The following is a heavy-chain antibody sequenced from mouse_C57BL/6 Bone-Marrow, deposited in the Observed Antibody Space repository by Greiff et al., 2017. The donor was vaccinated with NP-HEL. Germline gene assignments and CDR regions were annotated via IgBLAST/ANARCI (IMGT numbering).Heavy chain of an antibody. Sequence: QVQLQQSGAELVKPGASVKISCKASGYAFSSYWMNWVKQRPGKGLEWIGQIYPGDGDTNYNGKFKGKATLTAYKSSSTAYMQLSSLTSEDSAVYFCARWGDGYLYYFDYWGQGTTLTVSS. CDR2: IYPGDGDT. D-gene: IGHD2-3*01. J-gene: IGHJ2*01. CDR3: ARWGDGYLYYFDY. CDR1: GYAFSSYW. V-gene: IGHV1-80*01.